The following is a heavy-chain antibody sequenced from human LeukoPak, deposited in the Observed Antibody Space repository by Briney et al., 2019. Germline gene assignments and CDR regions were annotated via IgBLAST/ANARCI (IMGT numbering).Heavy chain of an antibody. Sequence: SETLSLTCTVSGGSISTYYWSWVRQPPWKGLEWIGYISYSGSTNYNPSLKSRVTISVDTSKNQFSLKLSSVTAADTAVYYCARQGFYGPLDYWGQGTLVAVSS. CDR3: ARQGFYGPLDY. CDR1: GGSISTYY. V-gene: IGHV4-59*08. CDR2: ISYSGST. J-gene: IGHJ4*02. D-gene: IGHD2/OR15-2a*01.